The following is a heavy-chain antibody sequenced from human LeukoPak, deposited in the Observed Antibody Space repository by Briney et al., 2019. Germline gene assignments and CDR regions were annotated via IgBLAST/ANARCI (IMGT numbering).Heavy chain of an antibody. V-gene: IGHV4-59*08. D-gene: IGHD4-17*01. Sequence: SETLSLTCTVSGGSISSYYWSWTRQPPGKGLEWIGYIYYSGSTNYNPSLKSRITISVDTSKNQFSLKLSSVTAADTAVYYCARHYKYGDSGFDYWGQGTLVTVSS. J-gene: IGHJ4*02. CDR3: ARHYKYGDSGFDY. CDR1: GGSISSYY. CDR2: IYYSGST.